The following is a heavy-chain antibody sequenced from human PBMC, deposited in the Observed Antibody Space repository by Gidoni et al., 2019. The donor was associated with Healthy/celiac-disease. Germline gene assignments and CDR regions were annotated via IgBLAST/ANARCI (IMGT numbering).Heavy chain of an antibody. CDR2: IAYDGSNK. CDR3: ARDLDGDYYYGMDV. D-gene: IGHD4-17*01. V-gene: IGHV3-30-3*01. J-gene: IGHJ6*02. Sequence: QVPLLESGGGVVQPGRSLRLSCAASAFTCSSYAMHWVRQAPGKGLGWVAVIAYDGSNKYYADSVKGRFTISRDNSKNTLYLQMNSLRAEDTAVYYCARDLDGDYYYGMDVWGQGTTVTVSS. CDR1: AFTCSSYA.